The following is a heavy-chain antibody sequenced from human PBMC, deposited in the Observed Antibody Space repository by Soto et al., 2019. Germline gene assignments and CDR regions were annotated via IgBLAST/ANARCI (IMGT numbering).Heavy chain of an antibody. CDR1: GGSFSGYY. D-gene: IGHD3-10*01. V-gene: IGHV4-34*01. CDR2: INHSGST. J-gene: IGHJ5*02. Sequence: SETLSLTCAVYGGSFSGYYWSWIRQPPGKGLEWIGEINHSGSTNYNPSLKSRVTISVDTSKNQFSLKLSSVTAADTAVYYCARVRNVLLGFGESSARFDPWGEVSLVTVSS. CDR3: ARVRNVLLGFGESSARFDP.